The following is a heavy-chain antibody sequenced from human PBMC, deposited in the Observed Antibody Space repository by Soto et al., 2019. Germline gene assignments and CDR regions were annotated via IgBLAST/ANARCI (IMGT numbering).Heavy chain of an antibody. J-gene: IGHJ4*02. D-gene: IGHD7-27*01. CDR1: GGSVNSGTFY. V-gene: IGHV4-31*03. Sequence: QVQLQEAGPGLVKPSQTLSLTCTVSGGSVNSGTFYWHWIRQYPGKGLEWIGYFYSGGSTYYNPSLLSRVSIAEDASKNQFSLRLSSVTAADTAVYYCARAWHRVTGTYDYWGQGALVTVSS. CDR3: ARAWHRVTGTYDY. CDR2: FYSGGST.